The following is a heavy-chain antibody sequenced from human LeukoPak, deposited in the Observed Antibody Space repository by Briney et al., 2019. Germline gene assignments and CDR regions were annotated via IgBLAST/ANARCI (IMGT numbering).Heavy chain of an antibody. J-gene: IGHJ4*02. CDR1: GFTFRDYA. CDR3: TRGFGSGWYHIDY. D-gene: IGHD6-19*01. Sequence: GGSLRLSCTVSGFTFRDYALKWVRQSPGKGLEWVGFIRSKAYGGTTEYAASVKGRFTISRDDSNGTAYLQMNSLKTEDTAVYYCTRGFGSGWYHIDYWGQGTLVTVSS. V-gene: IGHV3-49*04. CDR2: IRSKAYGGTT.